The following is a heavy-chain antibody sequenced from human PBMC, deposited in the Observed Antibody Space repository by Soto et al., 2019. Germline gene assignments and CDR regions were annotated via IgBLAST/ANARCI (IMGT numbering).Heavy chain of an antibody. Sequence: GASVKVSCKASGYTFTGYYMHWVRQAPGQGLEWMGWINPNSGGTNYAQKFQGWVTMTRDTSISTAYMELSRLRSDDTAVYYCARAPIVVVVAATPPDASDIWGQGTMVTVSS. CDR1: GYTFTGYY. D-gene: IGHD2-15*01. CDR3: ARAPIVVVVAATPPDASDI. J-gene: IGHJ3*02. V-gene: IGHV1-2*04. CDR2: INPNSGGT.